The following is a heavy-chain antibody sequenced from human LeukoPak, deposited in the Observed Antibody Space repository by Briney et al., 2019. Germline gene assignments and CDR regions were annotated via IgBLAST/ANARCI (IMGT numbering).Heavy chain of an antibody. J-gene: IGHJ4*02. Sequence: PSETLSLTCAVYGGSFSGYYWSWIRQPPGKGLEWIGEINHSGSTNYNPSLKSRVTISVDTSKNQFSLKLSSVTAADTAVYYCARERVVGATNFDYWGQGTLVTVSS. CDR1: GGSFSGYY. V-gene: IGHV4-34*01. CDR2: INHSGST. D-gene: IGHD1-26*01. CDR3: ARERVVGATNFDY.